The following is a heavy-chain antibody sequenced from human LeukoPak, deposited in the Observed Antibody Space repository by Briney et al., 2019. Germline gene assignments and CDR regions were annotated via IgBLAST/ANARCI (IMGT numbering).Heavy chain of an antibody. CDR2: IYPGDSDT. J-gene: IGHJ4*02. CDR1: GYRFTSYW. D-gene: IGHD3-16*02. CDR3: VRPTGGYLNF. V-gene: IGHV5-51*01. Sequence: PGESLKISCKGSGYRFTSYWIGWVRQMPGKGLEWMGIIYPGDSDTSYSPSFQGQVTISADKSINTAYLQWSNLKASDTAMYYCVRPTGGYLNFWGQGTLVTVSS.